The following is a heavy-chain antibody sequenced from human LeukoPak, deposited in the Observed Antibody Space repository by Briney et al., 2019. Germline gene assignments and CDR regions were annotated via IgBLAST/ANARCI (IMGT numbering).Heavy chain of an antibody. CDR1: GDSMSGYY. D-gene: IGHD2-2*01. Sequence: SETLSLTCSVSGDSMSGYYWSWIRQPPGKGLEWIGEINHSGSTNYNPSLKSRVTISVDTSKNQFSLKLSSVTAADTAVYYCARAKKPKVPTFDYWGQGTLVTVSS. CDR2: INHSGST. V-gene: IGHV4-34*01. J-gene: IGHJ4*02. CDR3: ARAKKPKVPTFDY.